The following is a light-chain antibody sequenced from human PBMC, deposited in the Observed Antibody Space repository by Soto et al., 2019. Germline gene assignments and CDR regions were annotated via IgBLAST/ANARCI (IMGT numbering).Light chain of an antibody. CDR2: EVS. V-gene: IGLV2-14*01. CDR1: SSDVGGYNY. J-gene: IGLJ1*01. CDR3: SSYTSGGYV. Sequence: QSVLTQPPSASGTPGQRVTISCTGTSSDVGGYNYVSWFQQHPGKAPKLMIYEVSNRPSGVSNRFSGSKSGNTASLTISGLQAEDEADYYCSSYTSGGYVFGTGTKLTVL.